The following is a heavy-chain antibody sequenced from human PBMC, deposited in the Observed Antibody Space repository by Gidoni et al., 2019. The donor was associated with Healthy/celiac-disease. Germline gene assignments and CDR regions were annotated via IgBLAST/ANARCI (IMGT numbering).Heavy chain of an antibody. CDR3: ARDQHPYYYDSSGYYVNWFDP. Sequence: QVQLVQSGAEVKKPGASVKVSCKASGYTFTSYAMHWVRQASGQRLEWMGWINAGNGNTKYSQKFQGRVTITRDTSASTAYMELSSLRSEDTAVYYCARDQHPYYYDSSGYYVNWFDPWGQGTLVTVSS. V-gene: IGHV1-3*01. D-gene: IGHD3-22*01. J-gene: IGHJ5*02. CDR1: GYTFTSYA. CDR2: INAGNGNT.